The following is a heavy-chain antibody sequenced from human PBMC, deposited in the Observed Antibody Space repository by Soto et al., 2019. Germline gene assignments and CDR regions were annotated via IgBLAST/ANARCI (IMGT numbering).Heavy chain of an antibody. CDR2: IIPIFGTA. Sequence: ASVKVSCKASGGTFSSYAISWVRQAPGQGLEWMGGIIPIFGTANYAQKFQGRVTITADESTSTAYMELSSLRSEDTAVYYCARDHYNWNSPPDYWGQGTLVTVSS. CDR1: GGTFSSYA. CDR3: ARDHYNWNSPPDY. J-gene: IGHJ4*02. V-gene: IGHV1-69*13. D-gene: IGHD1-7*01.